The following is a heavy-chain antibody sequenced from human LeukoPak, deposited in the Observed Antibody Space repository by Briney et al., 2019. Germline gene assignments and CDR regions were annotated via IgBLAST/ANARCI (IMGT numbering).Heavy chain of an antibody. J-gene: IGHJ5*02. Sequence: KPSETLSLTCTVSGGSISSSSYYWGWIRQPPGKGLEWIGSIYYSGNTYYNPSLKSRVTISVDTSKNQFSLKLSSVTAADTAVYYCARRRCSSTGCYGWFDPWGQGTLVTVSS. V-gene: IGHV4-39*01. CDR3: ARRRCSSTGCYGWFDP. CDR2: IYYSGNT. D-gene: IGHD2-2*01. CDR1: GGSISSSSYY.